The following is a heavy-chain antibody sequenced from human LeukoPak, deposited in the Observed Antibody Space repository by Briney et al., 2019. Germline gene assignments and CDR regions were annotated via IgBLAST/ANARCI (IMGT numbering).Heavy chain of an antibody. J-gene: IGHJ4*02. V-gene: IGHV3-23*01. CDR3: ANMGEWELPTSDY. CDR1: GFTFSSYA. CDR2: ISGSGGST. Sequence: GGSLRLSCAASGFTFSSYAMSWVRQAPGKGLEWVSAISGSGGSTYYADSVKGRFTISRDNSKNTLYLQMNSLRAEDTAVYYSANMGEWELPTSDYWGQGTLVTVSS. D-gene: IGHD1-26*01.